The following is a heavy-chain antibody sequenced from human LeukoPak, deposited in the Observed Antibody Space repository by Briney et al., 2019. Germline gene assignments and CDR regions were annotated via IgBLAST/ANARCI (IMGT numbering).Heavy chain of an antibody. Sequence: PGGSLRLSCAASGFTFSSYSMNWVRQASGKGLEWVGRIRSKANSYATAYAASVKGRFTISRDDSKNTAYLQMNSLKTEDTAVYYCTRLLHSDYVDYWAREPWSPSSQ. CDR1: GFTFSSYS. D-gene: IGHD1-26*01. V-gene: IGHV3-73*01. CDR3: TRLLHSDYVDY. CDR2: IRSKANSYAT. J-gene: IGHJ4*02.